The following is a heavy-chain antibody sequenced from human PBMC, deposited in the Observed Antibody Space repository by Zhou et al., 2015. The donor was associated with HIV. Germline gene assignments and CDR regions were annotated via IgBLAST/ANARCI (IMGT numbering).Heavy chain of an antibody. V-gene: IGHV1-2*02. CDR3: AREAVPAAIPYGMDV. CDR2: FNPNSGGT. J-gene: IGHJ6*02. Sequence: QAQLVQSGAEVKKPGASVKVSCKASGYTFLNYGITWVRQAPGQGLEWMGWFNPNSGGTNFAQKFKGRVTMTRDTSISTAYMELSRLTSDDTAVYYCAREAVPAAIPYGMDVWGQGTTVTVSS. CDR1: GYTFLNYG. D-gene: IGHD2-2*02.